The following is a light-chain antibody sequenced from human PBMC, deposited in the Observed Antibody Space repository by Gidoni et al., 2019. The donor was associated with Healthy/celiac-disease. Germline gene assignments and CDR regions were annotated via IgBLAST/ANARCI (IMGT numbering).Light chain of an antibody. CDR3: SSYTSSSTPSWV. V-gene: IGLV2-14*01. Sequence: QSALTQTAYVSGSPGQSITIPCTGTSSDVGGYNYVSWYQQHPGQAPKLMIYEVSNRPSGVSNRFSGSKSGNTASLAISVLQAGDEADYYCSSYTSSSTPSWVFGGGTKLTVL. CDR1: SSDVGGYNY. CDR2: EVS. J-gene: IGLJ3*02.